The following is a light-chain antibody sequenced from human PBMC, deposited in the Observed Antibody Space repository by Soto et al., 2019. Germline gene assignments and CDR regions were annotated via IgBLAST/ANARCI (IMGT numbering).Light chain of an antibody. CDR2: AAS. J-gene: IGKJ5*01. CDR1: QGISSW. CDR3: QQANSFPIT. V-gene: IGKV1-12*01. Sequence: DIQMTHSPSSVSAAVVEMCTMTWWASQGISSWLAWYQKKPGKATNLLIYAASSLQSGVPSRFSGSESGTDFTLTISSLQPEDCAIYFCQQANSFPITFGQGTRME.